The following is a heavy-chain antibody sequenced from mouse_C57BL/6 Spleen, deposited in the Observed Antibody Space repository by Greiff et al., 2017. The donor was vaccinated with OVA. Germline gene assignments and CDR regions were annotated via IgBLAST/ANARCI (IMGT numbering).Heavy chain of an antibody. D-gene: IGHD2-5*01. CDR1: GYSITSGYY. V-gene: IGHV3-6*01. J-gene: IGHJ4*01. CDR2: ISYDGSN. CDR3: ARDLSNYDAMDY. Sequence: EVQLQQSGPGLVKPSQSLSLTCSVTGYSITSGYYWNWIRQFPGNKLEWMGYISYDGSNNYNPSLKNRISITRDTSKNQFFLKLNSVTTEDTATYYWARDLSNYDAMDYWGQGTSVTVSS.